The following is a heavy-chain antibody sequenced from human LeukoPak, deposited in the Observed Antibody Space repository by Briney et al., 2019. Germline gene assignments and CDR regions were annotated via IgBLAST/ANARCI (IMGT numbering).Heavy chain of an antibody. CDR3: AKDLYQLRFLEWLSD. CDR2: IWYDGSNK. V-gene: IGHV3-33*06. Sequence: GRSLRLSCAASGFTSSSYGMHWVGQAPGRGLGWVGVIWYDGSNKYYADSVKGRFSISRDNSKNTLYLQMNSLRAEDTAVYYCAKDLYQLRFLEWLSDWGQGTLVTVSS. CDR1: GFTSSSYG. J-gene: IGHJ4*02. D-gene: IGHD3-3*01.